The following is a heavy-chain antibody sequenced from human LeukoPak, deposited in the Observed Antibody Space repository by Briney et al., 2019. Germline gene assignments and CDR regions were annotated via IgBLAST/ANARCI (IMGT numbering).Heavy chain of an antibody. CDR2: INPANGYT. Sequence: ASVKVSCKTSGYTFTNYALHWVRQAPGQTIQWLALINPANGYTRYSQHFQDRVTVSSDTSADTAYMELSSLRSEDKAIYYCAIRDGHTDHWGQGTLVTVSS. D-gene: IGHD5-24*01. CDR3: AIRDGHTDH. CDR1: GYTFTNYA. V-gene: IGHV1-3*03. J-gene: IGHJ4*02.